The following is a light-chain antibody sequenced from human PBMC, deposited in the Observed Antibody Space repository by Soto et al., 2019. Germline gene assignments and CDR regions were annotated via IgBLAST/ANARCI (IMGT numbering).Light chain of an antibody. CDR1: NSNIGADYE. Sequence: QLVLTQPPSVSGAPGQRVTISCTGSNSNIGADYEVHWYQQFPGTAPKLLISSNTNRPSGVPDRFSGSRSGTSASLAITGLQSEDEADYYCSSYTTSSTLVFGGGTKLTVL. CDR2: SNT. V-gene: IGLV1-40*01. J-gene: IGLJ3*02. CDR3: SSYTTSSTLV.